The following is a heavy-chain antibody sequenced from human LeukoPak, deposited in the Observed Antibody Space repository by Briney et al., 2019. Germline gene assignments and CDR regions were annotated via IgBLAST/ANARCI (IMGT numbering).Heavy chain of an antibody. J-gene: IGHJ3*02. D-gene: IGHD6-19*01. V-gene: IGHV3-72*01. Sequence: GGSLRLSCAASGFTFSDHYMDWVRQAPGKGLEWVGRTRNKANSYTTEYAASVKGRFTISRDDSKNSLYLQMNSLKTEGTAVYYCARGSSGWYGDDAFDIWGQGTMVTVSS. CDR2: TRNKANSYTT. CDR3: ARGSSGWYGDDAFDI. CDR1: GFTFSDHY.